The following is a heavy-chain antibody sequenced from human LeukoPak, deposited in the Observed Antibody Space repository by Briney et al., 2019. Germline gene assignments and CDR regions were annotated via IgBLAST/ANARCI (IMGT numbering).Heavy chain of an antibody. J-gene: IGHJ5*02. CDR2: MYTSGSA. Sequence: SETLSLTCTVSVGSISSYYWSWIRQPAGKGLEWIGRMYTSGSANYNPSLKSRVTMSLDTSKKLFSLQMSSVTAADTAIYYCATERSRGLALWGQGALVIVSS. V-gene: IGHV4-4*07. CDR1: VGSISSYY. D-gene: IGHD2-2*01. CDR3: ATERSRGLAL.